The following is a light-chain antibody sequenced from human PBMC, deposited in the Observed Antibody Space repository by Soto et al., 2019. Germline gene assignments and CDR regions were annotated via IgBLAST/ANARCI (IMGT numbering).Light chain of an antibody. CDR2: DAS. J-gene: IGKJ4*01. V-gene: IGKV1-33*01. CDR1: QDISVY. CDR3: QQSYTTPLT. Sequence: DIQMTQSPSSLSASVGDRVTITCQASQDISVYLNWYQQKPGKAPKLLISDASNLETGVPSRFSGSGSGTDFTFSISSLQPEDFATYYCQQSYTTPLTFGGGTKVEIK.